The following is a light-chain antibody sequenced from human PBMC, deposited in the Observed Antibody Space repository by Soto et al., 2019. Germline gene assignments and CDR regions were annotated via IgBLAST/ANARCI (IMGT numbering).Light chain of an antibody. CDR3: QSYDSSPGTV. CDR1: SSNIGAGYD. J-gene: IGLJ2*01. CDR2: GNS. V-gene: IGLV1-40*01. Sequence: QSVLTQPPSVSGAPGQRVTISCTGSSSNIGAGYDVHWYQQLPGTAPKLLIYGNSNRPSGVPDRFSGSKSGTSASLAITGRQAEDEADYYCQSYDSSPGTVFGGGTKVTVL.